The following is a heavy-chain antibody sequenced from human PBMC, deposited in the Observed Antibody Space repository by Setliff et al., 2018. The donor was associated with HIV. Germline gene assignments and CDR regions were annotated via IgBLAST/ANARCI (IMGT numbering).Heavy chain of an antibody. CDR3: ARDSEHPTGYFDS. V-gene: IGHV4-59*11. Sequence: SETLSLTCTVSDDSITTHYWSWIRQPPGKGLGWIGYIYSGGSSNYNPSLKSRSSVSMDMSRKQFSLKLTSVTAADTAIYYCARDSEHPTGYFDSWGRGILVTVSS. CDR2: IYSGGSS. J-gene: IGHJ4*02. CDR1: DDSITTHY. D-gene: IGHD1-1*01.